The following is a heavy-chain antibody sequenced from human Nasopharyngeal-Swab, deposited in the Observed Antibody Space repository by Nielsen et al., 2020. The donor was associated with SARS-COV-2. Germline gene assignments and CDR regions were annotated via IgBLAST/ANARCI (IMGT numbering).Heavy chain of an antibody. Sequence: RQAPGKGLEWIGNIYYRGSAYYNPSLKSRVTISVDTSKNQFSLNLISVTAADAAVYYCARVGRVIDYWGQGTLVTVSS. CDR3: ARVGRVIDY. V-gene: IGHV4-39*07. D-gene: IGHD1-14*01. CDR2: IYYRGSA. J-gene: IGHJ4*02.